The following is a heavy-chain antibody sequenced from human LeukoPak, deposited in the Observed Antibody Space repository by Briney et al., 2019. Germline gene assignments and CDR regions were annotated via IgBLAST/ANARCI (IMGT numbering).Heavy chain of an antibody. D-gene: IGHD6-19*01. CDR1: GFTFGSYS. CDR3: ARDIGGAVAGPVGYYYYYYMDV. J-gene: IGHJ6*03. Sequence: QPGGSLRLSCAASGFTFGSYSMNWVRQAPGKGLEWVSYISSSSSTIYYADSVKGRFTISRDNAKNSLYLQMNSLRAEDTAVYYCARDIGGAVAGPVGYYYYYYMDVWGKGTTVTVSS. V-gene: IGHV3-48*04. CDR2: ISSSSSTI.